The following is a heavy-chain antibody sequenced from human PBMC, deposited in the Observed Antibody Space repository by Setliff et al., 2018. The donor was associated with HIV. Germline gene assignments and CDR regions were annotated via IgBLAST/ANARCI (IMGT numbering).Heavy chain of an antibody. CDR2: IMPIFGTG. J-gene: IGHJ3*02. CDR1: GGTFGTYT. CDR3: ARGGLAYYDSSGNDAFDI. D-gene: IGHD3-22*01. V-gene: IGHV1-69*05. Sequence: GASVKVSCKASGGTFGTYTISWVRQAPGQGLEWMGGIMPIFGTGNYAQKFQGRVTITTDESTSTAYMELTSLRSEDTAVFYCARGGLAYYDSSGNDAFDIWGQGTMVT.